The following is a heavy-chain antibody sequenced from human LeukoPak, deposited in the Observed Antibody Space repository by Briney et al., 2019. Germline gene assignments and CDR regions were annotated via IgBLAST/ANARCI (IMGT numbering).Heavy chain of an antibody. D-gene: IGHD3-10*02. J-gene: IGHJ6*04. CDR2: ISSSGSTI. CDR1: GFTFSSYE. V-gene: IGHV3-48*03. Sequence: GGSLRLYCAASGFTFSSYEMNWVRQAPGKGLEWVSYISSSGSTIYYADSVKGRFTISRDNAKNSLYLQMNSLRAEDTAVYYCAELGITMIGDVWGKGTTVTVSS. CDR3: AELGITMIGDV.